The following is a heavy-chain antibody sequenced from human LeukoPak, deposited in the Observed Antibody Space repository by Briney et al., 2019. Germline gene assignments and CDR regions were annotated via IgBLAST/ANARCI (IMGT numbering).Heavy chain of an antibody. D-gene: IGHD3-10*01. CDR1: GYTFTSYD. CDR3: ARSGFGSGISFDL. Sequence: ASVKVSCKASGYTFTSYDINWVGQAPGQGLEWMGWMNPNSGDTGYPQKFQGRVTMTRDTSITTAYMELSSLRSEDTAVYYCARSGFGSGISFDLWGQGTLVTVSS. CDR2: MNPNSGDT. V-gene: IGHV1-8*01. J-gene: IGHJ5*02.